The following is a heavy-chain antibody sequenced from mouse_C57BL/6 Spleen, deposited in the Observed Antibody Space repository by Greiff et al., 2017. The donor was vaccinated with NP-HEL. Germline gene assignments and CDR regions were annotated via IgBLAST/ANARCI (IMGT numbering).Heavy chain of an antibody. J-gene: IGHJ2*01. Sequence: VQLQQSGPELVKPGASVKISCKASGYAFSSSWMNWVKQRPGKGLEWIGRIYPGDGDTNYNGKFKGKATLTADKSSSTAYMQLSSLTSEDSAVYFCASRIVIDFDYWGQGTTLTVSS. CDR3: ASRIVIDFDY. D-gene: IGHD2-5*01. V-gene: IGHV1-82*01. CDR2: IYPGDGDT. CDR1: GYAFSSSW.